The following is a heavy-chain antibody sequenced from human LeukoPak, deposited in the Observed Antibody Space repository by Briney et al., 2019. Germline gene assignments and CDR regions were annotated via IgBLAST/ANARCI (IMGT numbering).Heavy chain of an antibody. J-gene: IGHJ4*02. CDR3: ARPDSGYDWGVY. V-gene: IGHV3-23*01. D-gene: IGHD5-12*01. Sequence: PGGSLRLSCAASGFNFSSYAMSWVRQAPGKGLEWVSAISGSGGSTYYADSVKGRFTISRDNSKNTLYLQMNSLRAEDTAVYYCARPDSGYDWGVYWGQGTLVTVSS. CDR2: ISGSGGST. CDR1: GFNFSSYA.